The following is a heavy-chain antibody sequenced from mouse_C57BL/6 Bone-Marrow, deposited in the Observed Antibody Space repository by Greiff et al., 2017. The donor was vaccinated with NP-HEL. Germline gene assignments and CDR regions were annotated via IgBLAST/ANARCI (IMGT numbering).Heavy chain of an antibody. Sequence: QVQLKQPGAELVKPGASVKLSCKASGYTFTSYWMHWVKQRPGQGLEWIGMIHPNSGSTNYHSQFKSKATLTVDKSSSTAYMQLSSLTSEDSAVYYCARITTVVGGGYFDYWGQGTTLTVSS. CDR2: IHPNSGST. J-gene: IGHJ2*01. D-gene: IGHD1-1*01. V-gene: IGHV1-64*01. CDR1: GYTFTSYW. CDR3: ARITTVVGGGYFDY.